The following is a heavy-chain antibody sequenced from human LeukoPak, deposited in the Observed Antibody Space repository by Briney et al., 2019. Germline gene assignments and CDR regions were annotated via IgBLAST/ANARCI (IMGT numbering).Heavy chain of an antibody. CDR1: GFTFSGFW. J-gene: IGHJ3*01. D-gene: IGHD6-6*01. CDR3: ARSSYSSSSSV. V-gene: IGHV3-7*03. Sequence: GGSLRLSCAVSGFTFSGFWMSWSRQAPGKGLEWVASINTDGSEGYYADVVKGRFTISRDNAKNSLYLQINSLRAEDTAVYYCARSSYSSSSSVWGQGTMVTVSS. CDR2: INTDGSEG.